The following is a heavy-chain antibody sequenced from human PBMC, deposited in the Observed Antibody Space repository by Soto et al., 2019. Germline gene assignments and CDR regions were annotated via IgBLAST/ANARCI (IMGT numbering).Heavy chain of an antibody. D-gene: IGHD1-26*01. Sequence: ASVKVSCKASGYTFTARSIHWVRQAPGQRLEWLGWITAGAGETDYSQNFQGRVTITRDTSASTAYMELSSLNFEDTAIYYCARENFPQSGSYYDSWGQGTLVTVSS. J-gene: IGHJ4*02. CDR1: GYTFTARS. CDR2: ITAGAGET. CDR3: ARENFPQSGSYYDS. V-gene: IGHV1-3*01.